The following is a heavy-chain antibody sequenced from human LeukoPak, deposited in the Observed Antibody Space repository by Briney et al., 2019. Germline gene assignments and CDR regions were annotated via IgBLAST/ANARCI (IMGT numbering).Heavy chain of an antibody. CDR3: ARPKDYDYVWGSYPFDY. D-gene: IGHD3-16*01. V-gene: IGHV3-23*01. J-gene: IGHJ4*02. CDR1: GFTFSSYA. CDR2: ISGSGGST. Sequence: TGGSLRLSCAASGFTFSSYAMSWVRQAPGKGLEWVSAISGSGGSTYYADSVKGRFTISRDNSKNTLYLQMNSLRAEDTAVYYCARPKDYDYVWGSYPFDYWGQGTLVTVSS.